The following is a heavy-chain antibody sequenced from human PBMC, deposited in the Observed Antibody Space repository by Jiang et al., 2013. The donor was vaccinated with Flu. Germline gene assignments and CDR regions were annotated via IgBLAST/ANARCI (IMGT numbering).Heavy chain of an antibody. CDR3: ASVDRDHYNRA. V-gene: IGHV1-69*04. Sequence: SGAEVKKPGSSVKVSCKASGGTLTTYAVSWVRQAPGQGLEWMGRNIPSLDKAVYAQKFQGRVTMTADTSTNTAYMELTSLRSDDTALYYCASVDRDHYNRAWGQGTLITVSS. CDR1: GGTLTTYA. CDR2: NIPSLDKA. J-gene: IGHJ5*02. D-gene: IGHD5-12*01.